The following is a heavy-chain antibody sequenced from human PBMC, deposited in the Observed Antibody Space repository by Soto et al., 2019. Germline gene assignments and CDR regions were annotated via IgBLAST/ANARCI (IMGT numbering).Heavy chain of an antibody. CDR1: GYTFTSYG. J-gene: IGHJ4*02. CDR3: ARVSRLEVVVAANPFDY. CDR2: ISAYNGNT. D-gene: IGHD2-15*01. Sequence: ASVKVSCKASGYTFTSYGISWVRQAPGQGLEWMGWISAYNGNTNYAQKLQGRVTMTTDTSTSTAYMELRSLRSDDTAVYYCARVSRLEVVVAANPFDYWSQGTLVTVSS. V-gene: IGHV1-18*01.